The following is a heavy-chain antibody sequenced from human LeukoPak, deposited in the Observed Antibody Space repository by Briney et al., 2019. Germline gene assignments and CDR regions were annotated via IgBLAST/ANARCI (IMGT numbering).Heavy chain of an antibody. Sequence: ASVKVSCKASGYTLTNYNISWVRQAPGQGLEWMGWISTYKGDTLYAQKLQGRVTITADASTSTAYMELSSLTSEDTAVYYCARPHYCSSSSCAFDYWGQGTLVTVSS. V-gene: IGHV1-18*01. D-gene: IGHD2-2*01. CDR1: GYTLTNYN. CDR3: ARPHYCSSSSCAFDY. J-gene: IGHJ4*02. CDR2: ISTYKGDT.